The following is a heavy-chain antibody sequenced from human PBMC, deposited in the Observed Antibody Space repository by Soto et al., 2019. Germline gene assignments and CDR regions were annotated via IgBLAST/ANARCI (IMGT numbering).Heavy chain of an antibody. Sequence: ASVKVSCKASGGTFSSYAISWVRQAPGQGLEWMGGIIPIFGTANYAQKFQGRVTITADESTSTAYMELSSLRSEDTAVYYCATVDGGDNFDYWGQGTLVTVSS. CDR1: GGTFSSYA. D-gene: IGHD3-16*01. CDR2: IIPIFGTA. V-gene: IGHV1-69*13. J-gene: IGHJ4*02. CDR3: ATVDGGDNFDY.